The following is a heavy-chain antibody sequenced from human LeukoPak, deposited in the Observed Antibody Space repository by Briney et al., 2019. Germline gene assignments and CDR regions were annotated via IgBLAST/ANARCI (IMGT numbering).Heavy chain of an antibody. V-gene: IGHV3-23*01. D-gene: IGHD6-19*01. J-gene: IGHJ5*02. CDR3: GKDGPRVAGTSSWFDP. Sequence: GGSLRLSCAASGFTFSSYAMSWVRQAPGKGLDWVSGISSSGGSTYYADSVKGRFTISRDNSKNTLFLQMNSLRAEDTAVYYCGKDGPRVAGTSSWFDPWGQGTLVTVSS. CDR2: ISSSGGST. CDR1: GFTFSSYA.